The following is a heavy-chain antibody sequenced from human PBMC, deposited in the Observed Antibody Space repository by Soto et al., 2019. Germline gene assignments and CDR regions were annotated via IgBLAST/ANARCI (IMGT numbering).Heavy chain of an antibody. CDR1: GGSISSGGYY. J-gene: IGHJ5*02. V-gene: IGHV4-31*03. CDR3: AREGAAAGTWFDP. CDR2: IYYSGST. Sequence: SETLSLTCTVSGGSISSGGYYWSWIRQHPGKGLEWIGYIYYSGSTYYNPSLKSRVTISVDTSKNQFSLKLSSVTAADTAVYYCAREGAAAGTWFDPWGQGTLVTVSS. D-gene: IGHD6-13*01.